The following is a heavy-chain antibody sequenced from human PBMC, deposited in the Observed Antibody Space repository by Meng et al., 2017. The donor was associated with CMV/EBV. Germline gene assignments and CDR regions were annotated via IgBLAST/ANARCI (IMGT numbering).Heavy chain of an antibody. D-gene: IGHD2-21*01. CDR1: GFTFSSYA. Sequence: GESLKISCAASGFTFSSYAMHWVRQAPGKGLEWVAVISYDGSNKYYADSVKGRFTISRDNSKNTLYLQMNSLRAEDTAVYYCAKLAYCGGDRYPSDISPPNHYYYYGMDVWGQGTTVTVSS. CDR3: AKLAYCGGDRYPSDISPPNHYYYYGMDV. V-gene: IGHV3-30*04. CDR2: ISYDGSNK. J-gene: IGHJ6*02.